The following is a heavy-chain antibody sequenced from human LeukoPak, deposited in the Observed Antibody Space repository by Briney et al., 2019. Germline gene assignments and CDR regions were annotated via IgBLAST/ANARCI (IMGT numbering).Heavy chain of an antibody. CDR2: INGDNGNT. J-gene: IGHJ4*02. Sequence: ASVKVSCKASGFTFSTYEIQWVHQAPGQSLEWLGWINGDNGNTKYSQKFQGRVTITRDTSASTAYMELSSLTSEDTAVYFCARDLCSGGTCYLSYFDSWGQGTLVTVSS. CDR1: GFTFSTYE. V-gene: IGHV1-3*01. CDR3: ARDLCSGGTCYLSYFDS. D-gene: IGHD2-15*01.